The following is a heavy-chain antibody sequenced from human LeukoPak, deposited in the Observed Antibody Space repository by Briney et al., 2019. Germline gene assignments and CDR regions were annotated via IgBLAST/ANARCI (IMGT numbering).Heavy chain of an antibody. J-gene: IGHJ4*02. CDR3: ARESNGGSCDFDY. V-gene: IGHV4-59*12. CDR1: GGSISSYY. CDR2: IYYSGST. Sequence: SETLSLTCTVSGGSISSYYWSWIRQPPGKGLEWIGYIYYSGSTNYNPSLKSRVTISVDTSKNQFSLKLSSVTAADTAVYYCARESNGGSCDFDYWGQGTLVTVSS. D-gene: IGHD2-15*01.